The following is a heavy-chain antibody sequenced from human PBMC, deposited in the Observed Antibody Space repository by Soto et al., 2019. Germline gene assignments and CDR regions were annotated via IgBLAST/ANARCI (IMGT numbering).Heavy chain of an antibody. CDR2: ISAYNGNT. Sequence: ASVKVSCKASGYTITSHGISCVRQAPGQGLEWMGWISAYNGNTNYAQKLQGRVTMTTDTSTSTAYMELRSLRSDDTAVYYCARDRYYDILTGYRSRFDPWGQGTLVTVSS. CDR1: GYTITSHG. CDR3: ARDRYYDILTGYRSRFDP. V-gene: IGHV1-18*01. D-gene: IGHD3-9*01. J-gene: IGHJ5*02.